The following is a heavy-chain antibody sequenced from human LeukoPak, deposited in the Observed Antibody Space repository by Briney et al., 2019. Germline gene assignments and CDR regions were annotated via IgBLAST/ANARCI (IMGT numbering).Heavy chain of an antibody. Sequence: SETLSLTCTVSGGSIIGYYWSWIRQPPGKGLEWIASIYYSGSTNNNPSLKSRITVSLDTSKNQFSLKLSSVTAADTAVYYCARHRVSNLNRSFDFWGQGTLVTVSS. V-gene: IGHV4-59*08. CDR1: GGSIIGYY. CDR3: ARHRVSNLNRSFDF. D-gene: IGHD1-14*01. J-gene: IGHJ4*02. CDR2: IYYSGST.